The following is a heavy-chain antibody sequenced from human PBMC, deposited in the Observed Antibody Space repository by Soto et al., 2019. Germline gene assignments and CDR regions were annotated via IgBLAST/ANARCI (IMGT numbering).Heavy chain of an antibody. V-gene: IGHV3-30*18. CDR3: AKGNGGRKGSFYYYGVDV. CDR2: VSSDGTDE. D-gene: IGHD2-8*01. CDR1: GFTFSSYA. Sequence: QVQLVESGGGVVQPGRSLRLSCAASGFTFSSYAMHWVRQAPGKGLEWVAVVSSDGTDEYSADSVKGRFTISRDNSKNRLYLQMDSLGDEDTAVYYCAKGNGGRKGSFYYYGVDVWGQGTTVTVSS. J-gene: IGHJ6*02.